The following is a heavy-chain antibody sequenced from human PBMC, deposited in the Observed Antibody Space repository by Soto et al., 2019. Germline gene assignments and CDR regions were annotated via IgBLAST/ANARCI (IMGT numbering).Heavy chain of an antibody. V-gene: IGHV1-3*01. Sequence: APVKVSCDGCGYSITTYALYWVRQAPGQRLEWMGWINAGNGNTKYSQKFQGRVTITRDTSAGTAYMELSSLRSEDTAVYYCARAGIVGATLGYWGQGTLVTVS. CDR3: ARAGIVGATLGY. CDR2: INAGNGNT. D-gene: IGHD1-26*01. J-gene: IGHJ4*02. CDR1: GYSITTYA.